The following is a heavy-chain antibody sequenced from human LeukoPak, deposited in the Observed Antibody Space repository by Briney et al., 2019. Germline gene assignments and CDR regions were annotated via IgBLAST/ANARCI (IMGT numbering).Heavy chain of an antibody. D-gene: IGHD1-26*01. CDR1: GGTFSSYA. CDR2: IIPIFGTA. V-gene: IGHV1-69*05. CDR3: AREPKWELPPDY. J-gene: IGHJ4*02. Sequence: GASVKVSCKASGGTFSSYAISWVRQAPGQGLEWMGMIIPIFGTANYAQKFQGRVTITTDESTSTAYMELSSLRSEDTAVYYCAREPKWELPPDYWGQGTLVTVSS.